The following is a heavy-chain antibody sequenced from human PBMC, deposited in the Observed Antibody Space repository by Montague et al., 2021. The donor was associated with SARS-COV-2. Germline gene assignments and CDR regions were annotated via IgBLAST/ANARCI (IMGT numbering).Heavy chain of an antibody. V-gene: IGHV2-5*01. CDR3: ARTTDCGYSYGGRTDAFDI. CDR1: GFSLSTSGVG. J-gene: IGHJ3*02. D-gene: IGHD5-18*01. CDR2: IYWNDDK. Sequence: VKPTQTLTLTCTFSGFSLSTSGVGVGWIRQPPGKALEWLALIYWNDDKRYSPSLKSRLTITKDTSKNQVVLTMTNMDPVDTATYYCARTTDCGYSYGGRTDAFDIWGQGTMVTVSS.